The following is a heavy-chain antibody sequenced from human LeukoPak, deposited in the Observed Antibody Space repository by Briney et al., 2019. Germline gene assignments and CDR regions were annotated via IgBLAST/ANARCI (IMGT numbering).Heavy chain of an antibody. J-gene: IGHJ4*02. CDR3: ATEVAAGGPQDH. D-gene: IGHD6-13*01. Sequence: GGSLRLSCAASGFIFSTYGMHWVRQAPGEGPEWVAVISSDGSKKYYADSVQGRITISRDNSRNTLYLQMNSLRPEDTAVYYCATEVAAGGPQDHWGQGTLVTVSA. CDR2: ISSDGSKK. CDR1: GFIFSTYG. V-gene: IGHV3-30*03.